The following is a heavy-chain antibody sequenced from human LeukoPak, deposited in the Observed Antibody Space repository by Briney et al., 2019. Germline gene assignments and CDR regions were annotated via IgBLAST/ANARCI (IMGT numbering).Heavy chain of an antibody. D-gene: IGHD3-10*01. V-gene: IGHV3-30*18. CDR1: GFTFSSYG. J-gene: IGHJ4*02. Sequence: GGSLRLSCAASGFTFSSYGMRWVRQAPGKGLEWVAVISYDGSNKYYADSVKGRFTISRDNSKNTLYLQMNSLRAEDTAVYYCAKPPNVYYYGSGSSYFDYWGQGTLVTVSS. CDR2: ISYDGSNK. CDR3: AKPPNVYYYGSGSSYFDY.